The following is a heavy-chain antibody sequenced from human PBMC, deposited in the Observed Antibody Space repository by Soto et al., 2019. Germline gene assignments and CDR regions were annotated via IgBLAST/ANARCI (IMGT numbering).Heavy chain of an antibody. Sequence: PGGSLRLSCAASGFRFDDYNMHWFRQAPGKGLEWVSLITWNGGNKYYEDSVKGRFTISRDGTTQSVSLQMTSLKREDTGVYYCARETLSFGSALDVWGQGTTVTVSS. V-gene: IGHV3-43*01. D-gene: IGHD3-3*01. CDR1: GFRFDDYN. CDR3: ARETLSFGSALDV. J-gene: IGHJ6*02. CDR2: ITWNGGNK.